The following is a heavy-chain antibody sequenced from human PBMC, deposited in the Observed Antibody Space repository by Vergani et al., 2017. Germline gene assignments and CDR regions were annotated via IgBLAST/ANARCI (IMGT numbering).Heavy chain of an antibody. D-gene: IGHD5-12*01. J-gene: IGHJ4*02. CDR1: GYTFTGYY. V-gene: IGHV1-2*02. Sequence: QVQLVQSGAEVKKPGASVKVSCKASGYTFTGYYMHWVRQAPGQGLEWMGWINPNSGGTNYAQKFQGRVTMTRDTSITTAYMELSRLRSEDTAVYYCARDRGYSGYDGGPDYWGQGTLVTVSS. CDR3: ARDRGYSGYDGGPDY. CDR2: INPNSGGT.